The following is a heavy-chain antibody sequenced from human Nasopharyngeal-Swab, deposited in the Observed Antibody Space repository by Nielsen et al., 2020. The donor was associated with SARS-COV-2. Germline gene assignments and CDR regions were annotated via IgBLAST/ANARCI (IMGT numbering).Heavy chain of an antibody. J-gene: IGHJ6*03. CDR3: ARVSRYYYVDV. V-gene: IGHV4-31*02. CDR2: IYYSGST. Sequence: PGKGLEWIGYIYYSGSTYYNPSLKSRVTISVDASKNQFSLKLSSVTAADTAVYYCARVSRYYYVDVWGKGTTVTVSS.